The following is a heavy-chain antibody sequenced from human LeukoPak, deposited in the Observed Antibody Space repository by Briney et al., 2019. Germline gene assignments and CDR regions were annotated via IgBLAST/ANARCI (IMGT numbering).Heavy chain of an antibody. D-gene: IGHD3-10*02. CDR1: GFTLSSYE. CDR2: ISSSGSTI. V-gene: IGHV3-48*03. J-gene: IGHJ6*04. CDR3: AELGISMIGGV. Sequence: GGSLRLSCAASGFTLSSYEMNWVRQAPGKGMEWVSYISSSGSTINYADSVKGRFTISRDNAKNSLYLQMNRLRAEDTAVYYCAELGISMIGGVWGKGTTVTISS.